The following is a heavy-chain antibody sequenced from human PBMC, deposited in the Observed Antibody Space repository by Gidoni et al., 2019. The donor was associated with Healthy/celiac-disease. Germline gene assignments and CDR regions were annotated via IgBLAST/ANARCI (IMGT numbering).Heavy chain of an antibody. J-gene: IGHJ4*02. CDR3: AKDLGGDY. CDR1: GFTFSSYG. V-gene: IGHV3-30*18. D-gene: IGHD1-26*01. CDR2: ISYDGSNK. Sequence: QVQLVESGGGVVQPGRSLGLSCAASGFTFSSYGMYWVRQAPGKGLEGVAVISYDGSNKYYADSVKGRFTISRDNSKNTLYLQMNSLRAEDTAVYYCAKDLGGDYWGQGTLVTVSS.